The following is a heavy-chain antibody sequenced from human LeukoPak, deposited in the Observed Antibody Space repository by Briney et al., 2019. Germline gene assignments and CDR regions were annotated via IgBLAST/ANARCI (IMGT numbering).Heavy chain of an antibody. CDR1: GGSISSSSYY. CDR2: INHSGST. Sequence: SETLSLTCTVSGGSISSSSYYWGWIRQPPGKGLEWIGEINHSGSTNYNPSLKSRVTISVDTSKNQFSLKLSSVTAADTAVYYCARGPLVLWFGELYYYGMDVWGQGTTVTVSS. J-gene: IGHJ6*02. CDR3: ARGPLVLWFGELYYYGMDV. D-gene: IGHD3-10*01. V-gene: IGHV4-39*07.